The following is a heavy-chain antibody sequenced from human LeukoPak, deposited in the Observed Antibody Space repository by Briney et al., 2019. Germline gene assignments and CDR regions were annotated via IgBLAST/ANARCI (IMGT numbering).Heavy chain of an antibody. CDR1: GFTFSSYN. J-gene: IGHJ6*03. CDR2: ITSSSSYI. Sequence: PGGSLRLSCAASGFTFSSYNMNWVRQAPGKGLEWVSSITSSSSYIYYADSVKGRFTISRDNAKNSLYLQMNSLRAEDTTVYYCARGAGGSGIYYMDVWGKGTTVTVSS. D-gene: IGHD1-26*01. V-gene: IGHV3-21*01. CDR3: ARGAGGSGIYYMDV.